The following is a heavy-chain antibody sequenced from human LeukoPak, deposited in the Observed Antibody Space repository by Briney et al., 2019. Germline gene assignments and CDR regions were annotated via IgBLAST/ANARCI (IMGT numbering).Heavy chain of an antibody. V-gene: IGHV4-39*01. CDR3: ARAITFGGVIGD. Sequence: SETLSLTCTVSGGSISSSSYYWGWIRQPPGKGLEWIGSIYYSGSTYYNPSLKSRVTISVDTSKNQFSPKLSSVTAADTAVYYCARAITFGGVIGDWGQGTLVTVSS. CDR1: GGSISSSSYY. CDR2: IYYSGST. D-gene: IGHD3-16*02. J-gene: IGHJ4*02.